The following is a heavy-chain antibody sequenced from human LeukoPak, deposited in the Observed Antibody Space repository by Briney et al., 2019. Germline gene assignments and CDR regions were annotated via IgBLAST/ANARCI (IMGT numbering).Heavy chain of an antibody. CDR1: GGSISSYY. J-gene: IGHJ5*02. Sequence: SETLSLTCTVSGGSISSYYWSWIRQPPGKGLEWIGYIYYSGSTNYNPSLKSRVTISVDTSKNQFSLKLSSVTAADTAVYYCDRVGYYGSGRHNWFDPWGQGTLVTVSS. D-gene: IGHD3-10*01. V-gene: IGHV4-59*01. CDR3: DRVGYYGSGRHNWFDP. CDR2: IYYSGST.